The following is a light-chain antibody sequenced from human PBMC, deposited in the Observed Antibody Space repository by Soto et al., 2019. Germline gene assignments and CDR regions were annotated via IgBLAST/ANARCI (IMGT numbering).Light chain of an antibody. V-gene: IGLV2-11*01. CDR1: SSDVGGYNY. J-gene: IGLJ3*02. CDR3: YSYAGSYTWV. Sequence: QSALTQPRSVSGSPGQSVTISCTGTSSDVGGYNYVSWYQQHPGKAPKLMIYDVSKRPSGVPDRFSGSKSGNTASLTISGLQAEYEAVYYCYSYAGSYTWVFGGGTQLTVL. CDR2: DVS.